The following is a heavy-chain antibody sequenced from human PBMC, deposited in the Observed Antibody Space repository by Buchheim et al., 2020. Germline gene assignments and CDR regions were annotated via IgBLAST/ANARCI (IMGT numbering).Heavy chain of an antibody. CDR1: GGSISSGSYY. J-gene: IGHJ6*02. V-gene: IGHV4-61*02. CDR3: AREDIVVVPAALRHYYGMDV. D-gene: IGHD2-2*01. Sequence: QVQLQESGPGLVKPSQTLSLTCTVSGGSISSGSYYWSWIRQPAGKGLEWIGRIYTSGSTNYNPSLKSRVTISVDTSKNQFSLKLSSVTAADTAVYYCAREDIVVVPAALRHYYGMDVWGQGTT. CDR2: IYTSGST.